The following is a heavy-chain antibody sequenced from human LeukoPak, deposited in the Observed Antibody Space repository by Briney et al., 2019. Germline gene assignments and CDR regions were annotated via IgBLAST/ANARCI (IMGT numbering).Heavy chain of an antibody. D-gene: IGHD2-2*01. J-gene: IGHJ4*02. V-gene: IGHV1-2*02. Sequence: GASVKVSCKASGYTFTGYYMHWVRQAPGQGLEWMGWINPNSGGTNYAQKLQGRVTMTRDTSISTAYMELSRLRSDDTAVYYCARDGGSTSCYWDYWGQGTLVTVSS. CDR3: ARDGGSTSCYWDY. CDR1: GYTFTGYY. CDR2: INPNSGGT.